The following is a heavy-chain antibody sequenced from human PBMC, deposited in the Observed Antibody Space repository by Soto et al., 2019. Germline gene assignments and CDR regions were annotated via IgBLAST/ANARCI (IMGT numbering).Heavy chain of an antibody. Sequence: GASVKASFKASGYTFTSYGISWLRQAPGQGLEWMGWISAYNGNTNYAQKLQGRVTMTTDTSTSTAYMELRSLRSDDTAVYYCARDWGLGRSGWYYYWGQGTLVTVSS. V-gene: IGHV1-18*01. J-gene: IGHJ4*02. D-gene: IGHD6-19*01. CDR2: ISAYNGNT. CDR3: ARDWGLGRSGWYYY. CDR1: GYTFTSYG.